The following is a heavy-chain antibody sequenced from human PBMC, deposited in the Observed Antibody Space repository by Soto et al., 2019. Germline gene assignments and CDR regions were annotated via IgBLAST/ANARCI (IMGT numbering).Heavy chain of an antibody. V-gene: IGHV1-69*13. CDR2: IIPIFGTA. CDR1: GGTFSSYA. J-gene: IGHJ6*02. D-gene: IGHD2-2*01. CDR3: ARNYIVVVPAAIVSRGMDV. Sequence: SVKVSCKASGGTFSSYAISWVRQAPGQGLEWMGGIIPIFGTANYAQKFQGRVTITADESTSTAYMELSSLRSEDTAVYYCARNYIVVVPAAIVSRGMDVWGQGTTVTVSS.